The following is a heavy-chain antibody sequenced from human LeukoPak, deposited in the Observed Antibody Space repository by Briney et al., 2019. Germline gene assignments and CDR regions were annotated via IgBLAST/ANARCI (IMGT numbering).Heavy chain of an antibody. CDR2: IWYDGTNK. CDR3: AREYSSSSLDY. Sequence: GRSLRLSCAASGFTFSSYGMHWVRQAPGKGLEWVAVIWYDGTNKYYADSVKGRFTISRDNSKNTLYLQMNSLRAEDTAVYYCAREYSSSSLDYWGQGTLVTVSS. J-gene: IGHJ4*02. CDR1: GFTFSSYG. V-gene: IGHV3-33*08. D-gene: IGHD6-6*01.